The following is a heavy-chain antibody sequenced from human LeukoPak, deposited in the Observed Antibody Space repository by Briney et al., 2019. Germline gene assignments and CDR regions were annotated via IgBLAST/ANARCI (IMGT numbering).Heavy chain of an antibody. Sequence: TSETLSLTCTVSGGSISSSSYYWGWIRQPPGKGLEWIGSTYYSGSTYYNPSLKSRVTISVDTSKNQFSLKLSSVTAADTAVYYCARESGSYLWRSWLNPWGQGTLVTVSS. CDR3: ARESGSYLWRSWLNP. J-gene: IGHJ5*02. CDR2: TYYSGST. D-gene: IGHD3-16*01. CDR1: GGSISSSSYY. V-gene: IGHV4-39*07.